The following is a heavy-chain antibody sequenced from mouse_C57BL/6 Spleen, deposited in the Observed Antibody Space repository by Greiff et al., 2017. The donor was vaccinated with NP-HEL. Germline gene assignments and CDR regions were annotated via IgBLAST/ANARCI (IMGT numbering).Heavy chain of an antibody. CDR3: ARNLDTTVVARYFDV. J-gene: IGHJ1*03. D-gene: IGHD1-1*01. CDR2: IWSGGST. Sequence: QVQLKESGPGLVQPSQSLSITCTVSGFSLTSYGVHWVRQSPGKGLEWLGVIWSGGSTDYNAAFISRLSISKDNSKSQVFFKMNSLQADDTAIYYCARNLDTTVVARYFDVWGTGTTVTVSS. CDR1: GFSLTSYG. V-gene: IGHV2-2*01.